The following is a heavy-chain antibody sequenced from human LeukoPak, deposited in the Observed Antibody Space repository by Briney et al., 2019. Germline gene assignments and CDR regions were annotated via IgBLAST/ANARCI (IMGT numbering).Heavy chain of an antibody. Sequence: SETLSLTCTVSGGSISSYYWSWIRQPPGKGLEWIGYIYYSGSTNYNPSLKSRVTISVDTSKNQFSLKLSSVTAADTAVYYCARDPGYCSSTSCLYYYYYYMDVWGKGTTVTVSS. CDR1: GGSISSYY. J-gene: IGHJ6*03. CDR3: ARDPGYCSSTSCLYYYYYYMDV. CDR2: IYYSGST. D-gene: IGHD2-2*01. V-gene: IGHV4-59*12.